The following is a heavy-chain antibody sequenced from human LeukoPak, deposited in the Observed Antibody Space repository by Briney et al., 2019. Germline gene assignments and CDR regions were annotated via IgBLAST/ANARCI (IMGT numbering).Heavy chain of an antibody. Sequence: GSSVKVSCKASGGTFSSYAISWVRQAPGQGLEWMGWISPNSGGTNYAQKFQGRVTMTRDTSISTAYMELSRLRSDDTAVYYCARVGSTPWENWFDPWGQGTLVTVSS. CDR3: ARVGSTPWENWFDP. V-gene: IGHV1-2*02. CDR2: ISPNSGGT. J-gene: IGHJ5*02. D-gene: IGHD1-26*01. CDR1: GGTFSSYA.